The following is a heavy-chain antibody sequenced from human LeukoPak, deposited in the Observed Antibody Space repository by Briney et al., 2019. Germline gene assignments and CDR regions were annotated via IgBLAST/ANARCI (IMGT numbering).Heavy chain of an antibody. Sequence: ASVNVSCKAFGYTFTSNYMHRVRQAPGQGPEWMGVISPSGGSTTYAHKFQGRVTLTRDMSTSTDYLELSSLRSEDMAVYYCARDNSVRDEAWWFNPWGQGTLVTVSS. CDR3: ARDNSVRDEAWWFNP. J-gene: IGHJ5*02. V-gene: IGHV1-46*01. CDR1: GYTFTSNY. CDR2: ISPSGGST. D-gene: IGHD5-24*01.